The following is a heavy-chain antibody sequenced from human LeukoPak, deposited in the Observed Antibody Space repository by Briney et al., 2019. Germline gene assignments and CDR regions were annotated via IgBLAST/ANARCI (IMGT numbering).Heavy chain of an antibody. Sequence: SQTLSLTCTVSGGSISSGSYYWSWIRQPAGTGLEWIGRIYTSGSTNYNPSLKSRVTMSVDTSKNQFSLKLSSVTAADTAVYYCARDRYYYGSGSYYFDYWGQGTLVTVSS. J-gene: IGHJ4*02. CDR1: GGSISSGSYY. V-gene: IGHV4-61*02. D-gene: IGHD3-10*01. CDR3: ARDRYYYGSGSYYFDY. CDR2: IYTSGST.